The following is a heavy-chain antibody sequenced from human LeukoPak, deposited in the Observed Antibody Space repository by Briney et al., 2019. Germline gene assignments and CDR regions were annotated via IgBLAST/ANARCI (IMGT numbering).Heavy chain of an antibody. CDR3: AREGIVVEPAADHYYTTDV. D-gene: IGHD2-2*01. J-gene: IGHJ6*02. CDR2: IYTRGST. CDR1: GGSISSYY. Sequence: PSETLSLTCTVSGGSISSYYWSWIRQPAGRGLEWNGRIYTRGSTNYNPSLKSRVTMSVVTSKNQFSLNLNSVTAADTAVYYCAREGIVVEPAADHYYTTDVWGQGTTVTVSS. V-gene: IGHV4-4*07.